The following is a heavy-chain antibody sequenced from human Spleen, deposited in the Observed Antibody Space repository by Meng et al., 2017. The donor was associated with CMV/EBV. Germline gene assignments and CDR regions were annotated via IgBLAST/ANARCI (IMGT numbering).Heavy chain of an antibody. CDR2: IWYDGSKQ. CDR3: ANGGVRQFYYAMDV. CDR1: GFTFSSYW. D-gene: IGHD2-15*01. J-gene: IGHJ6*02. Sequence: GGSLRLSCGASGFTFSSYWMHWVRQVPGKGLEWVAFIWYDGSKQNFADSVKGRFTVSRDNSNNTLYLQMNSLRGEDTAVYYCANGGVRQFYYAMDVWGQGTTVTVSS. V-gene: IGHV3-33*08.